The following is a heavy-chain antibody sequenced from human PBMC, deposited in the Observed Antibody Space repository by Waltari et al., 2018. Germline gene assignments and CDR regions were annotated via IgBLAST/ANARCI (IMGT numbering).Heavy chain of an antibody. CDR2: INAGNGNT. J-gene: IGHJ6*03. D-gene: IGHD2-2*01. Sequence: QVQLVQSGAEVKKPGASVKVTCKAPGYTFTSYAMHWLRQAPGQRLEWMGWINAGNGNTKYSQKFQGRVTITRDTSASTAYMELSSLRSEDTAVYYCAREPLPAAHMDVWGKGTTVTVSS. V-gene: IGHV1-3*01. CDR1: GYTFTSYA. CDR3: AREPLPAAHMDV.